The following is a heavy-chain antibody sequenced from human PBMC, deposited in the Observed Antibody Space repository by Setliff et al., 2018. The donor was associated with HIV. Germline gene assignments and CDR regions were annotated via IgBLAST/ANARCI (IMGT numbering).Heavy chain of an antibody. CDR3: ARDRLEGDMAGRQRTYSFNL. CDR2: ISSGSSTI. D-gene: IGHD2-15*01. V-gene: IGHV3-48*01. Sequence: GGSLSLSCEASGFTFSSYRMNWVRQAPGKGLEWVSYISSGSSTIRYADSVKGRFTISRDNAKNSLYLQMNSLRAEDTAVYYCARDRLEGDMAGRQRTYSFNLWGQGTLVTVSS. CDR1: GFTFSSYR. J-gene: IGHJ5*02.